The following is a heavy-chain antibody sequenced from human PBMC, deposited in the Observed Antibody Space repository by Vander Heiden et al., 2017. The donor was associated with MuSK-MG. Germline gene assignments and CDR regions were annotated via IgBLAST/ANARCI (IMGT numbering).Heavy chain of an antibody. V-gene: IGHV3-23*01. J-gene: IGHJ4*02. CDR2: ITNSGDGT. Sequence: EVQLLQSGGGLVQPGGSLRLSCAGSGFTFSSYAMSWVRQAPAQGLDWVSTITNSGDGTYYAASVKGRFTISRDNSKNTLYLQMNSLRAEDTAFYYCAKDWKTYGSGSYSDYWGQGTLVTVSS. CDR3: AKDWKTYGSGSYSDY. CDR1: GFTFSSYA. D-gene: IGHD3-10*01.